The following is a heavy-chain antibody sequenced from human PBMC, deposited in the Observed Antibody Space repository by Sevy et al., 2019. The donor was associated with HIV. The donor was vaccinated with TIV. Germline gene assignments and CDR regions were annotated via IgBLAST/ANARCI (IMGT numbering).Heavy chain of an antibody. V-gene: IGHV3-30-3*01. CDR3: ARDQYYDSSGSPYFDY. D-gene: IGHD3-22*01. CDR2: ISYDGSNK. CDR1: GFTFSSYA. Sequence: GGSLRLSCAASGFTFSSYAMHWVRQAPGKGLEWVAVISYDGSNKYYADSVKGRFTISRDNSKNTLYLQMNSLRAEDTAVYYCARDQYYDSSGSPYFDYWGQGTLVIVSS. J-gene: IGHJ4*02.